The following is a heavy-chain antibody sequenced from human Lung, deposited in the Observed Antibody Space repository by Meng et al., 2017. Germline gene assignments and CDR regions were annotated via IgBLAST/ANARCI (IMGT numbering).Heavy chain of an antibody. V-gene: IGHV1-18*01. CDR2: INSYVGNT. D-gene: IGHD6-13*01. CDR1: GYTFASSATYG. Sequence: QVQLEQSGVEVKKPGASVKASCKASGYTFASSATYGITWVRQAPGQGLEWMGWINSYVGNTNYAQNLQGRVTMTTETSTSTAYMELRSLRSDDTAVYYCARDSNGIASALRTWGQGTLVTVSS. CDR3: ARDSNGIASALRT. J-gene: IGHJ5*02.